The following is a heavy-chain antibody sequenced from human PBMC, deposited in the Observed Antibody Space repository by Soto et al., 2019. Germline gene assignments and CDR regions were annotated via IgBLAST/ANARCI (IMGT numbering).Heavy chain of an antibody. CDR3: AREGDYYGSSGYDFDY. CDR1: GYTFTSYG. V-gene: IGHV1-18*01. Sequence: ASVKVSCKASGYTFTSYGISWVRQAPGQGLEWMGWISAYNGNTNYAQKLQGRVTMTTDTSTSTAYMELRSLRSDDTAVYYCAREGDYYGSSGYDFDYWGQGTLVTVSS. CDR2: ISAYNGNT. D-gene: IGHD3-22*01. J-gene: IGHJ4*02.